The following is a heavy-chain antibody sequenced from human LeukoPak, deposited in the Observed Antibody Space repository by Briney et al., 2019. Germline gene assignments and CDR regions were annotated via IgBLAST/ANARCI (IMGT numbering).Heavy chain of an antibody. V-gene: IGHV4-34*01. CDR1: GGSFSGYY. CDR3: ATHYGSGFDY. J-gene: IGHJ4*02. Sequence: SETLSLTCAVYGGSFSGYYWSWIRQPPGKGLEWIGEINHSGSTNYNPSLKSRVTISVDTSKNQFSLKLSSVTAADTAVYYCATHYGSGFDYWGQGTLVTVSS. CDR2: INHSGST. D-gene: IGHD3-10*01.